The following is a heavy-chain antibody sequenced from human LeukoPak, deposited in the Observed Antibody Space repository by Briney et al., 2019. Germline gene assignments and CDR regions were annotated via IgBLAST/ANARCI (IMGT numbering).Heavy chain of an antibody. D-gene: IGHD2-15*01. Sequence: GGSLRLSCAASGFTFSSYWMSWVRQAPGNGLEWVANIKQDGSYKYYVDSVKGRFTISRDNVENTLYLQMNSLRAEDTAVYYCATNNGRDYWGQGTLVTVSS. CDR3: ATNNGRDY. J-gene: IGHJ4*02. CDR1: GFTFSSYW. CDR2: IKQDGSYK. V-gene: IGHV3-7*01.